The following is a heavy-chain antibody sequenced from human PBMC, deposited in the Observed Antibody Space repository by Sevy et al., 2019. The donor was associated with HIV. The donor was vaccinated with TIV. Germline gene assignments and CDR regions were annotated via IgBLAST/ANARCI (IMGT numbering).Heavy chain of an antibody. D-gene: IGHD2-2*01. V-gene: IGHV4-59*01. CDR1: GGSISSYY. CDR3: ARDMLGYCSSTSCYAEGYFDY. Sequence: SQTLSLTCTVSGGSISSYYWSWIRQPPGKGLEWIGYIYYRGSTNYNPSLKGRVTISVDTSKNQFSLKLSSVTAVDTAVYYCARDMLGYCSSTSCYAEGYFDYWGQGTLVTVSS. J-gene: IGHJ4*02. CDR2: IYYRGST.